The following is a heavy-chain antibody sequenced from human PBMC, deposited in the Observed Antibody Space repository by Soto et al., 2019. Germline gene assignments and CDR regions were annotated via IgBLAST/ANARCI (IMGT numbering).Heavy chain of an antibody. Sequence: PSETLSLTCAVSGGSITSSNWWSWVRQPPGKGLEWIGEIYHSGSTNYNPSLKSRVTISVDKTKKQFSLKLSSVTATDTAVYYIASIRGGYYYSMDVWGQGTTVTDSS. CDR3: ASIRGGYYYSMDV. D-gene: IGHD3-10*01. CDR1: GGSITSSNW. V-gene: IGHV4-4*02. CDR2: IYHSGST. J-gene: IGHJ6*02.